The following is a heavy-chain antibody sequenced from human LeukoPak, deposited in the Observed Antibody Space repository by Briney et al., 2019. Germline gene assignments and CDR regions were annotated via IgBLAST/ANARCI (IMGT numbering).Heavy chain of an antibody. Sequence: PSETLSLTCTVSGGSISSYYWSWIRQPPGKGLEWVGYIYYSGSTNYNPSLKSRVTISVDTSKNQFSLKLSSVTAADTAVYYCARDKGLAAAGHWYFDLWGRGTLVTVSS. CDR2: IYYSGST. D-gene: IGHD6-13*01. J-gene: IGHJ2*01. V-gene: IGHV4-59*01. CDR3: ARDKGLAAAGHWYFDL. CDR1: GGSISSYY.